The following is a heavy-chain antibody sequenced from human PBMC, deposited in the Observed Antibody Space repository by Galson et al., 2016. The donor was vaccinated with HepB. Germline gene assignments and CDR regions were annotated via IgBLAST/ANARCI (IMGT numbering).Heavy chain of an antibody. Sequence: SLRLSCAASGFTFKKYGFNWVRLTPGKGLEWLSYIESYSKIIRYTDSVRGRFTVSRDTAKNSVYLQLSGLRVEDTAIYYCARDGPKYNYDFWGQGTLVTVFS. CDR1: GFTFKKYG. D-gene: IGHD5-24*01. CDR2: IESYSKII. V-gene: IGHV3-48*04. CDR3: ARDGPKYNYDF. J-gene: IGHJ4*02.